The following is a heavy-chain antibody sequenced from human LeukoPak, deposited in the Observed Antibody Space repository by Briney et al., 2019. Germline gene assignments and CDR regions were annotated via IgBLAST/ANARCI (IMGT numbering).Heavy chain of an antibody. CDR3: TRGGLRYFDWLSIDY. CDR1: GFTFGDYA. D-gene: IGHD3-9*01. CDR2: IRSKAYGGTT. J-gene: IGHJ4*02. V-gene: IGHV3-49*05. Sequence: KPGRSLRLSCTASGFTFGDYAMSWFRQAPGKGLEWVGFIRSKAYGGTTGYAASVKGRFTISRDDSKSIAYLQMNSLKTEDTAVYYCTRGGLRYFDWLSIDYWGQGTLVTVSS.